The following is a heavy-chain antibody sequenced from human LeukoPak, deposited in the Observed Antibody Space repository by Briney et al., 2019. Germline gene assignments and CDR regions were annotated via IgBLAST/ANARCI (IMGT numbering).Heavy chain of an antibody. CDR2: INHSGST. V-gene: IGHV4-34*01. CDR1: GGSFSGYY. J-gene: IGHJ4*02. D-gene: IGHD3-3*01. CDR3: ARVISLRFLEGLSRAPGEYYFDY. Sequence: SETLSLTCAVYGGSFSGYYWSWIRQPPGKGLEWIGEINHSGSTNYNPSLKRRVTISVDTSKNQFSLKLSSVTAADTAVYYCARVISLRFLEGLSRAPGEYYFDYWGQGTLVTVSS.